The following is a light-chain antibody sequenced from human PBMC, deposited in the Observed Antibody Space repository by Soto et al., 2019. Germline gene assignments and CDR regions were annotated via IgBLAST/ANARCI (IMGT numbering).Light chain of an antibody. V-gene: IGKV1-39*01. CDR1: QGISTY. J-gene: IGKJ1*01. Sequence: DIQMTQSPSSLSASVGDRVPIPCRASQGISTYLNWYQQKPGKAPKLLIYAASSLQSGVPSRFSGSGSETDFTLTISSLQPEDFATYSCQQSYSITWTFGQGTKVDIK. CDR2: AAS. CDR3: QQSYSITWT.